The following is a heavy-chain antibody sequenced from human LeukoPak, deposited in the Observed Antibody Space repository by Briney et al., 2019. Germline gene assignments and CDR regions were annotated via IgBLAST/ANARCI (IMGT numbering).Heavy chain of an antibody. D-gene: IGHD5-18*01. J-gene: IGHJ4*02. CDR1: GFIFNNYA. V-gene: IGHV3-9*01. CDR2: ISWNSGSI. CDR3: ARGGSDTAMAHDY. Sequence: QAGGSLRLSCAGSGFIFNNYAMHWVRQPPGKGLEWVSGISWNSGSIDYADSVKGRFTISRDDAKNTLYLQVNSLRAEDTAVYFCARGGSDTAMAHDYWGQGTLVTVSS.